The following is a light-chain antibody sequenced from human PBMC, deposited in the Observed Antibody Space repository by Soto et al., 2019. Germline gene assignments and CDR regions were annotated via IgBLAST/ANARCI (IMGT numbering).Light chain of an antibody. Sequence: VLERSTAALALCPGQRASLSCRTSQSVGTYLAWYQQKPGQAPRLLIFDASKRATGIPARFSGSGSGTDFTLTTSSLETEDLAVYYCQHRSNWPSWTFGAGTPV. J-gene: IGKJ1*01. V-gene: IGKV3-11*01. CDR3: QHRSNWPSWT. CDR1: QSVGTY. CDR2: DAS.